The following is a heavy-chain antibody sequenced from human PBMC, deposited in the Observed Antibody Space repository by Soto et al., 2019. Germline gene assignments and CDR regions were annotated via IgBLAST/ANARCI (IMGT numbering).Heavy chain of an antibody. J-gene: IGHJ5*02. D-gene: IGHD6-19*01. V-gene: IGHV4-59*01. CDR2: IYYSGST. Sequence: SETLSLTCTVSGGSISSYYWSWIRQPPGKGLEWIGYIYYSGSTNYNPSLKSRVTISVDTSKNQFSLKLSSVTAADTAVYYCARDANSSGWYVWSWFDPWGQGTLVTVSS. CDR1: GGSISSYY. CDR3: ARDANSSGWYVWSWFDP.